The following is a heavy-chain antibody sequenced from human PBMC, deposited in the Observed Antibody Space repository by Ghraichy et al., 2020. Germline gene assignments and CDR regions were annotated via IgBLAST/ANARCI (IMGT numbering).Heavy chain of an antibody. CDR3: ARGPYDFWSGPYYYYYMDV. V-gene: IGHV1-69*02. D-gene: IGHD3-3*01. Sequence: SVKVSCKASGGTFSSYTISWVRQAPGQGLEWMGRIIPILGIANYAQKFQGRVTITADKSTSTAYMELSSLRSEDTAVYYCARGPYDFWSGPYYYYYMDVWGKGTTVTVSS. J-gene: IGHJ6*03. CDR2: IIPILGIA. CDR1: GGTFSSYT.